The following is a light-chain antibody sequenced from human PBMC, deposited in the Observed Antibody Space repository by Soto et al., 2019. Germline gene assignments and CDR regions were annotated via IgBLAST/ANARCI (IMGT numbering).Light chain of an antibody. CDR1: SSNIGNNY. CDR3: GTWDNSLSAWV. CDR2: DND. V-gene: IGLV1-51*01. J-gene: IGLJ3*02. Sequence: QSVLTQPPSVSAAPGQKVTISCSGSSSNIGNNYVSWYQQLPGTAPKLLIYDNDKRPSGIPDRFSGSKSGTSGTLGITGLQTGDEADYYCGTWDNSLSAWVFGGGTKVTVL.